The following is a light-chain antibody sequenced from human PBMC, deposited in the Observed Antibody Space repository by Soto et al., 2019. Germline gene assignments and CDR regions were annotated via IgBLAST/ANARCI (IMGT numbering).Light chain of an antibody. CDR1: SNDVGGYNY. Sequence: QSALTQPPSASGSPGQSVTISCTGTSNDVGGYNYVSWYQQHPGKAPKLMISEVSKRPSGVPDRFSGSKSGNTASLTVSGLQAEDEADYYCSSFAGNNNLVFGGGTKVTVL. J-gene: IGLJ2*01. V-gene: IGLV2-8*01. CDR3: SSFAGNNNLV. CDR2: EVS.